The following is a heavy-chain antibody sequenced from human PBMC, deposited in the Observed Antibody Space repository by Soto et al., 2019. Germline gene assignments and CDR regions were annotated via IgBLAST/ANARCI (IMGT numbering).Heavy chain of an antibody. D-gene: IGHD3-16*01. Sequence: LSCAASGFTISDHYMDWARQAPRKGLEWGARSRNKDHSYSREYAASVKGRSTISRHNSKNSLYLPMSSPTAEDTAGYYRVWGPWSFDYWGQGTVVTVSS. CDR3: VWGPWSFDY. V-gene: IGHV3-72*01. J-gene: IGHJ4*01. CDR2: SRNKDHSYSR. CDR1: GFTISDHY.